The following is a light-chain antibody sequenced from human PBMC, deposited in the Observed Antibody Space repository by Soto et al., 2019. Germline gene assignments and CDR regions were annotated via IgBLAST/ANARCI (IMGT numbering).Light chain of an antibody. CDR2: GAS. V-gene: IGKV3-20*01. CDR3: QQYGSSPWT. Sequence: EIVLTQSPGTLSLSPGERATLSCRASQSVSSSYLAWYQQKPGQAPRLLIYGASSRATGIPDRFSGSGSGTDVTLTISRLEPEDLAVYYCQQYGSSPWTFGQGTKVEIK. CDR1: QSVSSSY. J-gene: IGKJ1*01.